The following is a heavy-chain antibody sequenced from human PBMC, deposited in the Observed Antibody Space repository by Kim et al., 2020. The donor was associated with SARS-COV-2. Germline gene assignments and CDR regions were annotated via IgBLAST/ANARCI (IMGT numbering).Heavy chain of an antibody. V-gene: IGHV3-15*01. CDR3: TTDRGFRGWYTGFSYGVDV. D-gene: IGHD6-19*01. J-gene: IGHJ6*02. Sequence: GGSLRLSCAASGFTFSNSWMSWVRQAPGKGLEWVGRIRCQTGGGTIEYGAPVKDRFTIAREDSRNSLFLQMNSPESEDTSVYYCTTDRGFRGWYTGFSYGVDVWGQGTTVIVSS. CDR2: IRCQTGGGTI. CDR1: GFTFSNSW.